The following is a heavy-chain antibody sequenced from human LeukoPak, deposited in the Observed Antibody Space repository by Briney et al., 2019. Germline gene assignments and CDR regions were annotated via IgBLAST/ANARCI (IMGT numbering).Heavy chain of an antibody. CDR3: ATSGNHCMDV. J-gene: IGHJ6*03. CDR1: GFTFSSYS. D-gene: IGHD4-23*01. CDR2: ISSSSSTI. V-gene: IGHV3-48*04. Sequence: PGGSLRLSCAASGFTFSSYSMNWVRQAPGKGLEWVSYISSSSSTIYYADSVKGRFTISRDNAKNSLYLQMNSLRAEDTAVYYCATSGNHCMDVWGKGTTVTVSS.